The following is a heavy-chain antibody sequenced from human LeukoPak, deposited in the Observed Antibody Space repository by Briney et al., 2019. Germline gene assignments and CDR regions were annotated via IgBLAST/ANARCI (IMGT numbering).Heavy chain of an antibody. Sequence: GGSLRLSCAASGFTFSSYSMNWVRQAPGKGLEWVSSISSSSSYIYYADSVKGRFTISRDNAKNSLYLQMNSLRAEDTAVYYCARAPVYCSSTSCYSHSGFDYCGQGTLVTVSS. CDR3: ARAPVYCSSTSCYSHSGFDY. CDR2: ISSSSSYI. D-gene: IGHD2-2*01. J-gene: IGHJ4*02. CDR1: GFTFSSYS. V-gene: IGHV3-21*01.